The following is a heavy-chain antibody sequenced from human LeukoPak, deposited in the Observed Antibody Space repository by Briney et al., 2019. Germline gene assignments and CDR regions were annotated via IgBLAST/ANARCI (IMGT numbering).Heavy chain of an antibody. V-gene: IGHV3-33*06. Sequence: GRSLRLSCAASGFTFSSYGMHWFRQAPGKGLEWVAVIWYDGSNKYYADSVKGRFTISRDNSKNTLYLQMNSLRAEDTAVYYCAKCPFGYYYYYMDVWGKGTTVTVSS. D-gene: IGHD3-10*01. J-gene: IGHJ6*03. CDR3: AKCPFGYYYYYMDV. CDR2: IWYDGSNK. CDR1: GFTFSSYG.